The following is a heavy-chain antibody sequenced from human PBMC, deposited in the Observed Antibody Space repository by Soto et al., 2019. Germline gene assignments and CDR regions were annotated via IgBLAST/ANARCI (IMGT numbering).Heavy chain of an antibody. CDR2: ISSSSSYI. J-gene: IGHJ3*02. V-gene: IGHV3-21*01. Sequence: GGSLRLSCAASGFTFSSYSMNWVRQAPGKGLEWVSSISSSSSYIYYADSVKGRFTISRDNAKNSLYLQMNSLRAEDTAVYYCARGGVLLWFGDLGRDAFDIWGQGTMVTVSS. D-gene: IGHD3-10*01. CDR3: ARGGVLLWFGDLGRDAFDI. CDR1: GFTFSSYS.